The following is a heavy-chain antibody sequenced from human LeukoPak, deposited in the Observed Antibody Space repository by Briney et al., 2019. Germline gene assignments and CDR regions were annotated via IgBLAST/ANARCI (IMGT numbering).Heavy chain of an antibody. D-gene: IGHD5-24*01. J-gene: IGHJ3*02. V-gene: IGHV3-74*01. CDR2: INSDGSST. CDR3: ARDREMTNTAFDI. Sequence: GGSLRLSCAASGFTFSSYWMHWVRQAPGKGLVWVSRINSDGSSTSYPDSVKGRFTISRDNAKNTLYLQMNSLRAEDTAVYYCARDREMTNTAFDIWGRGTMVTVSS. CDR1: GFTFSSYW.